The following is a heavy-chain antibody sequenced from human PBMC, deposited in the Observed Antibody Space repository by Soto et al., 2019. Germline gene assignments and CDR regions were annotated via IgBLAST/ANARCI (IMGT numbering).Heavy chain of an antibody. CDR2: ITNGGGGA. Sequence: EVQLLESGGGLVQPGGSLRLSCAASGFTFSSYVMSWVRQAPGKGLEWVSSITNGGGGAYYADSVKGRFTISRDNSKNTLYLQMNSLRAEDTAVYYCAKDCSGGSCFAGYWGQGPLVTVSS. CDR1: GFTFSSYV. CDR3: AKDCSGGSCFAGY. J-gene: IGHJ4*02. D-gene: IGHD2-15*01. V-gene: IGHV3-23*01.